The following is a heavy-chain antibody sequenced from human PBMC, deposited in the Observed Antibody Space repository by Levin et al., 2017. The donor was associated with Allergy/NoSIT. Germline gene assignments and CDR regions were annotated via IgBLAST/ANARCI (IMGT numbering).Heavy chain of an antibody. J-gene: IGHJ6*03. CDR1: GFTFSSYA. V-gene: IGHV3-23*01. Sequence: GGSLRLSCAASGFTFSSYAMSWVRQAPGKGLEWVSGISGSGGSTYYADSVKGRFTISRDNSKNTLYLQMNSLRAEDTAIYYCARSIANTYYYYYMDVWGKGTTVTVSS. CDR2: ISGSGGST. CDR3: ARSIANTYYYYYMDV. D-gene: IGHD6-6*01.